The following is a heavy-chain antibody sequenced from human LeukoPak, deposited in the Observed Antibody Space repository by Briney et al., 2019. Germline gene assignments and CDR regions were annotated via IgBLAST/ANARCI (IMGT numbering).Heavy chain of an antibody. V-gene: IGHV3-30-3*01. CDR1: GFTFSSYA. Sequence: GGSLRLSRAASGFTFSSYAMHWVRQAPGKGLEWVAVISYDGSNKYYADSVKGRFTISRDNSKNTLYLQMNSLRADGTAVYYCARDVNLLFFDVWGRGTLVTVSS. CDR3: ARDVNLLFFDV. J-gene: IGHJ2*01. D-gene: IGHD2-21*01. CDR2: ISYDGSNK.